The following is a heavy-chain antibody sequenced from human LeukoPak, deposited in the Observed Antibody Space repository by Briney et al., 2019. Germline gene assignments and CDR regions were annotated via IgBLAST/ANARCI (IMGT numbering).Heavy chain of an antibody. CDR1: GFTFSSYA. D-gene: IGHD3-22*01. V-gene: IGHV3-23*01. J-gene: IGHJ4*02. Sequence: GGSLRLSCAASGFTFSSYAMSWVRQAPGKGLEWVSAISDSGGSTYDADSVKGRFTISRDNSKNTLYLQMNSLRAEDTAVYYCAKRVNYYDSSGYSDYWGQGTLVTVSS. CDR3: AKRVNYYDSSGYSDY. CDR2: ISDSGGST.